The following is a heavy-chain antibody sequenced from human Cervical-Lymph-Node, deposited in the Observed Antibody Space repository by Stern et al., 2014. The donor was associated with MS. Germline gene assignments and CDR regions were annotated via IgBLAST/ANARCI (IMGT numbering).Heavy chain of an antibody. J-gene: IGHJ4*02. CDR2: IYLDDDK. CDR3: ARRGSPNHGGYYFDY. V-gene: IGHV2-5*02. D-gene: IGHD2-8*01. CDR1: GFSLTLTGEA. Sequence: QVTLKESGPTLVRPTQTLSLTCTFSGFSLTLTGEAVAWIPQPPGKALEWLALIYLDDDKVYSPSLKNRIALTKDTSKHQVVFTMTNMDPMDTATYYCARRGSPNHGGYYFDYWGQGILVTVSS.